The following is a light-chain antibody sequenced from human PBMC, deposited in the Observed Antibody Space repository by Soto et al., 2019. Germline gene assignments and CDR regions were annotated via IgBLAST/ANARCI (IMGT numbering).Light chain of an antibody. Sequence: EIVLTQSPGTLSLYPGERATLSCRASQSVSSSYLAWYQQKPGQAPRLLIYDASSRATGIPDRFSGSGSGTDFTLTISRLEPEDFAAYYCQQYGSSSYTFGQGTKLEIK. J-gene: IGKJ2*01. V-gene: IGKV3-20*01. CDR2: DAS. CDR3: QQYGSSSYT. CDR1: QSVSSSY.